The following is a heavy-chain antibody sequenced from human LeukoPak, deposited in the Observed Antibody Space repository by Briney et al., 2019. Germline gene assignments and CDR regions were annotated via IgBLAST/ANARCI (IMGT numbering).Heavy chain of an antibody. CDR3: AKDELRYFDWQAPYYYYGMDV. Sequence: GGSLRLSCAASGFTFSSYAMSWVRQAPGKGLEWVSAISGSGSSTYHADSVKGRFTISRDNSKNTLYLQMKSLRAEDTAVYYCAKDELRYFDWQAPYYYYGMDVWGQGTTVTVSS. CDR1: GFTFSSYA. D-gene: IGHD3-9*01. V-gene: IGHV3-23*01. J-gene: IGHJ6*02. CDR2: ISGSGSST.